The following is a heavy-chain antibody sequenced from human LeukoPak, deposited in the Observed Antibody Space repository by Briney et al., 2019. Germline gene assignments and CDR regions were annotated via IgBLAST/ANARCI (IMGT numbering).Heavy chain of an antibody. V-gene: IGHV1-18*01. CDR2: ISAYNGNT. J-gene: IGHJ6*02. Sequence: GASVKVSCKASGYTFTSYVISWVRQAPGQGLEWMGWISAYNGNTNYAQKLQGRVTMTTDTSTSTAYMELRSLGSDDTAVYYCARDLAGQWLVRAVEYYYYYGMDVWGQGTTVTVSS. CDR3: ARDLAGQWLVRAVEYYYYYGMDV. D-gene: IGHD6-19*01. CDR1: GYTFTSYV.